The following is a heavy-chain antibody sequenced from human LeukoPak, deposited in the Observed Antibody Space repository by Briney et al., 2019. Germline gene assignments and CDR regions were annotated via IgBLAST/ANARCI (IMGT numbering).Heavy chain of an antibody. J-gene: IGHJ4*02. CDR3: VKDDAWLRFGE. CDR1: GFTFSSYW. V-gene: IGHV3-74*01. Sequence: GGSLRLSFAASGFTFSSYWMHWVRQAPGKGLVWVSRINSDGSSTSYADSVKGRFTISRDNSKNTLYLEVISLTAEDTAVYYCVKDDAWLRFGEWSQGTLVTVSS. D-gene: IGHD3-10*01. CDR2: INSDGSST.